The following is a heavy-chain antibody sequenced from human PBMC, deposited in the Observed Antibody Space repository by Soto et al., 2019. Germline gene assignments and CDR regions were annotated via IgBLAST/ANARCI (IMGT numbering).Heavy chain of an antibody. V-gene: IGHV1-2*01. CDR3: ARGGGVGVAGSAAFDM. Sequence: QLHLVQSGAVVKKPGASVTVSCSASGYPVTAYYMHWVRQAPGRGLEWMGGINPATGAAKYTQTCRGRVTSTRDTSTSTVFMELSGLTSEDTAVFYCARGGGVGVAGSAAFDMWGQGTLVTVSS. D-gene: IGHD3-3*01. CDR1: GYPVTAYY. J-gene: IGHJ3*02. CDR2: INPATGAA.